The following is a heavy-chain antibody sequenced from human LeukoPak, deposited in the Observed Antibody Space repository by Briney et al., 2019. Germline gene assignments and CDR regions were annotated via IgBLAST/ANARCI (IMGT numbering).Heavy chain of an antibody. V-gene: IGHV4-34*01. Sequence: SETLSLTCAVYGGSFSGYYWSWIRQPPGKGLEWIGEINHSGSTNYNPSLKSRVTISVDTSKNQFSLKLSSVTAADTAVYCCARVVVIIHFFDYWGQGTLVTVSS. CDR1: GGSFSGYY. D-gene: IGHD3-22*01. CDR2: INHSGST. CDR3: ARVVVIIHFFDY. J-gene: IGHJ4*02.